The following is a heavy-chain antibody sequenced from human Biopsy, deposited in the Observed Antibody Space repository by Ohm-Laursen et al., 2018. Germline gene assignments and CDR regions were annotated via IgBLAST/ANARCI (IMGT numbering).Heavy chain of an antibody. D-gene: IGHD5-12*01. CDR3: ARLGSGDYFPTFFDF. Sequence: SQTLSLTCTVSGVSINGGRYYWNWIRHPPGTGLEWIGNIFYSANTYYNPSLKSRVTISVDTSKNQFSLKLSSVTAADTAVYYCARLGSGDYFPTFFDFWGQGALVTVSS. V-gene: IGHV4-31*03. CDR1: GVSINGGRYY. J-gene: IGHJ4*02. CDR2: IFYSANT.